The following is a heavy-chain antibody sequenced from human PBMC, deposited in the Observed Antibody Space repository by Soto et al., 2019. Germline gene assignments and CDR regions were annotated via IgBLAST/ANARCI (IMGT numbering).Heavy chain of an antibody. CDR1: GFTFSTYW. Sequence: EVQLVESGGGLVQPGGSLRLSCAASGFTFSTYWMNWVRQAPGKGLEWVANIKQDGSEKYYVDSVKGRFTISRDKAKNSLYLQMNSLRAEDTAVYYCARGTPRGYSYDWGQGTLVTVSS. CDR3: ARGTPRGYSYD. J-gene: IGHJ4*02. V-gene: IGHV3-7*01. CDR2: IKQDGSEK. D-gene: IGHD5-18*01.